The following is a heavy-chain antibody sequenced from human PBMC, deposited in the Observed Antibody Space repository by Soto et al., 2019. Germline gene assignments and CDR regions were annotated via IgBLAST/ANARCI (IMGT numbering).Heavy chain of an antibody. Sequence: SDTLSFTCAVSDVSIRNHNWWSWVRQPPGKGLEWIGDIYHSGSTNSNPSLKSRVTISVDKSKNQFSLTLNSVTAADTAVYYCARNPTVTTPNYFDEWGQGTLVTVSS. J-gene: IGHJ4*02. CDR3: ARNPTVTTPNYFDE. D-gene: IGHD4-17*01. CDR1: DVSIRNHNW. V-gene: IGHV4-4*02. CDR2: IYHSGST.